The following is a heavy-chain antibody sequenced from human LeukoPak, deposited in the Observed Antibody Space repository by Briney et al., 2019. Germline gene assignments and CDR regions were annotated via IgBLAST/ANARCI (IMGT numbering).Heavy chain of an antibody. D-gene: IGHD3-22*01. J-gene: IGHJ4*02. CDR1: GGTFSSYA. V-gene: IGHV1-69*01. CDR2: IIPIFGTA. Sequence: GSSVKVSCKASGGTFSSYAISWVRQAPGQGLEWMGGIIPIFGTANYAQKFQGRVTITADESTSTAYMELSSLRSDDTAVYYCARDMYYYDSSGYTDDYWGQGTLVTVSS. CDR3: ARDMYYYDSSGYTDDY.